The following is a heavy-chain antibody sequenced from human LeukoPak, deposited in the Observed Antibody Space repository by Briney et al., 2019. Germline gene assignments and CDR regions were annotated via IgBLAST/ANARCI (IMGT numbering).Heavy chain of an antibody. CDR1: GGAISNYC. CDR2: IYDTGST. V-gene: IGHV4-59*01. Sequence: SETLSLTCTVSGGAISNYCWNWIRKTPGKGLEWIGYIYDTGSTNYNLSLKSRVTISIDTSKNQFSLKLNSVTAADTAVYYCARSRRLILTVANFVVFEMWGQGTMVTVSS. D-gene: IGHD6-19*01. J-gene: IGHJ3*02. CDR3: ARSRRLILTVANFVVFEM.